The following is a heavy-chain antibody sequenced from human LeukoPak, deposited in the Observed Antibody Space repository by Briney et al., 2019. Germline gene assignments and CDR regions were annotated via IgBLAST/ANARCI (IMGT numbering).Heavy chain of an antibody. D-gene: IGHD4-23*01. J-gene: IGHJ6*02. CDR2: TAYRSKWST. Sequence: SQTLSLTCAISGDSVSNNIIAWNWIRWRPSRGLEWLGRTAYRSKWSTDYALSVRGRVSINPDTSKNQISLQLNSVTPEDTAVYYCARNSVAMDVWGQGTTVTVSS. V-gene: IGHV6-1*01. CDR1: GDSVSNNIIA. CDR3: ARNSVAMDV.